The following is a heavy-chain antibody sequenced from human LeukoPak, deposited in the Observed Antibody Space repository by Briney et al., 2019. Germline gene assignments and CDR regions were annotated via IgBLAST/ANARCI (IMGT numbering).Heavy chain of an antibody. D-gene: IGHD3-22*01. CDR1: GFTFSSYG. CDR2: IWYDGSNK. J-gene: IGHJ4*02. CDR3: ARGDSYYYDSSGNFDY. V-gene: IGHV3-33*01. Sequence: GGSLRLSCAASGFTFSSYGMHWVRQAPGKGLEWVAVIWYDGSNKYYADSVKGRFTISRDNSKSTLYLQMNSLRAEDTAVYYCARGDSYYYDSSGNFDYWGQGTLVTVSS.